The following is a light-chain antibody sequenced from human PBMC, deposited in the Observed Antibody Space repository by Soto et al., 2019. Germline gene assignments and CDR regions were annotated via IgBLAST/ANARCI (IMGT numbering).Light chain of an antibody. Sequence: DIEMTQSPSSLSASVGDRVTITCRATQSIGTYLSWYQQQPGKAPKLLIYAASSLQSGVPSSFGGSGSGTDFTLTISSLQPEDFATYFCQQSYSTPFTFGQGTTLEIK. V-gene: IGKV1-39*01. CDR3: QQSYSTPFT. CDR1: QSIGTY. J-gene: IGKJ2*01. CDR2: AAS.